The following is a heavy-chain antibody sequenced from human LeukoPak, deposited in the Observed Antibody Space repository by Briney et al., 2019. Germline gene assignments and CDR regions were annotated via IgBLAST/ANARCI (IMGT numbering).Heavy chain of an antibody. CDR1: GFTFSSYW. D-gene: IGHD4-23*01. J-gene: IGHJ4*02. Sequence: GGSLRLSCAASGFTFSSYWMHWVRQAPGKGLVWVSRINSDGSSTSYADSVKGRFTISRDNSENTLYLQMNSLRAEDTAVYYCARFTDYGGLFDYWGQGTLVTVSS. V-gene: IGHV3-74*01. CDR2: INSDGSST. CDR3: ARFTDYGGLFDY.